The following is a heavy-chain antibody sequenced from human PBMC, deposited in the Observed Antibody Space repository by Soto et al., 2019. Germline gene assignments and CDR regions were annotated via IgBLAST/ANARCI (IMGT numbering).Heavy chain of an antibody. CDR1: GGSISSGGYY. J-gene: IGHJ5*02. V-gene: IGHV4-31*02. Sequence: QVQLQESGPGLVKPSQTLSLTCTVSGGSISSGGYYWNWIRQHPGKGLEWIGYIYYSGSTSYNPYLQSRVSMSVDTSKNQFSLKLSSVTAADTAVYYCARSVFPWGQGTLVTVSS. CDR2: IYYSGST. CDR3: ARSVFP.